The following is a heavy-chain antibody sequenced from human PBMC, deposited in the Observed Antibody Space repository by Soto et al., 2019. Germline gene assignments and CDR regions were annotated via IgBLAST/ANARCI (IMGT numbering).Heavy chain of an antibody. CDR2: IYYSGRT. V-gene: IGHV4-59*01. CDR3: ARSDDYGDYGYYYYGMDI. D-gene: IGHD4-17*01. Sequence: PSETLSLTCTVSGGPISSFYCSWIRQPPGKGLEWIGHIYYSGRTNYKPSLKSRVTISVDTSKNQLSLKLTSVTAADTAVYYCARSDDYGDYGYYYYGMDIWGQGTTVTVSS. CDR1: GGPISSFY. J-gene: IGHJ6*02.